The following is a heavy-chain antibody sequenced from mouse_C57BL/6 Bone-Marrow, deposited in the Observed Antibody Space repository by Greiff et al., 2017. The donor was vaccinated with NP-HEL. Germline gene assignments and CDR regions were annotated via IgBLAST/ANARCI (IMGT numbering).Heavy chain of an antibody. Sequence: VQLQQSGPELVKPGASVKISCKASGYTFTNYYMNWVKQSHGKSLEWIGDINPNNGGTSYNQKFKGKATLTVDKSSSTAYMELRSLTSEDSAVYYCARIYYDYWYFDVWGTGTTVTVSS. D-gene: IGHD2-4*01. CDR3: ARIYYDYWYFDV. CDR1: GYTFTNYY. J-gene: IGHJ1*03. V-gene: IGHV1-26*01. CDR2: INPNNGGT.